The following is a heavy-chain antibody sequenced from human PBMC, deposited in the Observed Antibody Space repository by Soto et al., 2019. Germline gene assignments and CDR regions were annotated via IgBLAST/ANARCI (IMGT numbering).Heavy chain of an antibody. CDR1: GGSISSGGDS. CDR3: ARGHDSGDC. CDR2: IYHSGTT. V-gene: IGHV4-30-2*01. J-gene: IGHJ4*02. Sequence: QLQLQESGSGLVKPSQTLSLTCAVSGGSISSGGDSWSWIRQPPGKALERIGYIYHSGTTYYNPSLKSRVTISIDTSKNQFSLKLRSVTAADTAMYYCARGHDSGDCWGQGTLVTVSS. D-gene: IGHD3-22*01.